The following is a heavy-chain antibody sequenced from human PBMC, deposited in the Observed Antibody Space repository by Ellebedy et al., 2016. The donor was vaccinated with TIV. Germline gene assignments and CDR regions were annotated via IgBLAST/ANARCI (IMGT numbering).Heavy chain of an antibody. CDR2: IATSASFS. CDR3: ARSRYCASSSCILSFDY. D-gene: IGHD2-2*01. CDR1: GFTFSSYA. J-gene: IGHJ4*02. Sequence: GGSLRLXXAASGFTFSSYAMNWVRQAPGKGLEWVSSIATSASFSDYADSVKGRFTISRDNAKNSVFLHMNSLSAEDTAVYYCARSRYCASSSCILSFDYWGQGTVVTVSS. V-gene: IGHV3-21*01.